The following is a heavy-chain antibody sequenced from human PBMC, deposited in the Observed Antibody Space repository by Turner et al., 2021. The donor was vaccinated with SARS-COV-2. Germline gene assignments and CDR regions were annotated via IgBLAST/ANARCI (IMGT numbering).Heavy chain of an antibody. Sequence: QVQLVESGGGVVQPGRSLRLSCAASGFTFSSNGMHWVRQAPGKGLEWVAVKWYDGNNKYYADSVKGRFTISRDNSKNTLYLQMNSLRAEDTAVYYCARDSNWQYGDYWFDPWGQGTLVTVSS. V-gene: IGHV3-33*01. CDR3: ARDSNWQYGDYWFDP. D-gene: IGHD4-17*01. CDR2: KWYDGNNK. J-gene: IGHJ5*02. CDR1: GFTFSSNG.